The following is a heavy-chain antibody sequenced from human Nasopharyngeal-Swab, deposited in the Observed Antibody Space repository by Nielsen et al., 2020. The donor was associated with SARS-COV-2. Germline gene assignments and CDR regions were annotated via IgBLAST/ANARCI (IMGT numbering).Heavy chain of an antibody. V-gene: IGHV4-34*01. J-gene: IGHJ6*03. Sequence: SETLSLTCAVSGGSFSGYYWSWIRQPPGKGLEWIGEINHSGSTNYNPSLKSRVTISVDTSKNQFSLKLSSVTAADTAVYYCARGPLPRYCSGGSCYSRYYYYMDVWGKGTTVTVSS. CDR2: INHSGST. CDR1: GGSFSGYY. D-gene: IGHD2-15*01. CDR3: ARGPLPRYCSGGSCYSRYYYYMDV.